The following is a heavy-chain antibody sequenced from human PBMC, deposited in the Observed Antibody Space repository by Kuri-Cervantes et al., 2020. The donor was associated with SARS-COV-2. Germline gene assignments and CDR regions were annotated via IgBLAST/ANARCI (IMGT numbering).Heavy chain of an antibody. D-gene: IGHD6-6*01. CDR1: GFTFSSYA. Sequence: GESLKISCAASGFTFSSYAMHWVRQAPGKGLEWVAVISYDGSNKYYADSVKGRFTISRDNSKNTLYLQMNSLRAEDTAVYYCARTQYSSSSIALDYWGQGTLVTVSS. V-gene: IGHV3-30-3*01. CDR2: ISYDGSNK. CDR3: ARTQYSSSSIALDY. J-gene: IGHJ4*02.